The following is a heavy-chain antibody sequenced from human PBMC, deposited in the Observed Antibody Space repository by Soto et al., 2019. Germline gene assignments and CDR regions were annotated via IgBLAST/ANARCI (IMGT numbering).Heavy chain of an antibody. J-gene: IGHJ5*02. D-gene: IGHD3-3*01. CDR3: AREGSSTIFGVVTMGWFDP. CDR2: INPSGGST. CDR1: GYTFTSYY. V-gene: IGHV1-46*01. Sequence: GASVMVSCSASGYTFTSYYMHCERQAPGQGLEWMGIINPSGGSTSYAQKLQGRVTMNRDTSTSTVYMELSSLRSEDTAVYYCAREGSSTIFGVVTMGWFDPWGQGTLVTVSS.